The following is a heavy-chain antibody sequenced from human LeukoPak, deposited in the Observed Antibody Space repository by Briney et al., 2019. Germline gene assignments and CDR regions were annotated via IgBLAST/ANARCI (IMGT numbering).Heavy chain of an antibody. D-gene: IGHD4-17*01. CDR1: GFTFSSYA. J-gene: IGHJ4*02. CDR3: ARDEGDYGDYGFDY. CDR2: ISYDGSNK. V-gene: IGHV3-30-3*01. Sequence: GGSLRLSCAASGFTFSSYAMHWVRQAPGKGLEWVAVISYDGSNKYYADSVKGRFTISRDNSQNTLYLQMNSLRAEDTAVYYCARDEGDYGDYGFDYWGQGTLVTVSS.